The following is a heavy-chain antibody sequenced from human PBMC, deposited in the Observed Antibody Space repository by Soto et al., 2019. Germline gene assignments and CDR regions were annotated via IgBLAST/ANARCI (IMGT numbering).Heavy chain of an antibody. CDR2: INPSGGST. J-gene: IGHJ6*02. V-gene: IGHV1-46*01. D-gene: IGHD2-2*01. CDR3: ARERREGSMAYYGMNV. Sequence: ASVNVSCKAFGYTFTSYYMHWVRQAPGQVLECIGIINPSGGSTSYAQKFQGRVTMTRDTSTSTVYMELSSLRSEDTAVYYCARERREGSMAYYGMNVWGQGTT. CDR1: GYTFTSYY.